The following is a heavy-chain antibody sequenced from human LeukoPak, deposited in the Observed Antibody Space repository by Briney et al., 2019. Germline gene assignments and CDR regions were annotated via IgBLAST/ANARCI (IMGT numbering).Heavy chain of an antibody. CDR3: ARAYSSSWYFNWFDP. CDR1: GGSINNNNW. CDR2: IYHSGST. V-gene: IGHV4-4*02. Sequence: SGTLSLTCSVSGGSINNNNWWSWVRQSPGKGLEWIGNIYHSGSTYYNPSLKSRVTISVDTSKNQFSLKLSSVTAADTAVYFCARAYSSSWYFNWFDPWGQGTQVTVSS. J-gene: IGHJ5*02. D-gene: IGHD6-13*01.